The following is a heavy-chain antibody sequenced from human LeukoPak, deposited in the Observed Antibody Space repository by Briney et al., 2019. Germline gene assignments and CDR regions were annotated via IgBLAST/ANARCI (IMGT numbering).Heavy chain of an antibody. CDR3: ARQRFPSGNWVDIVVVPAAMYADY. J-gene: IGHJ4*02. CDR2: IYPSDSDT. V-gene: IGHV5-51*01. D-gene: IGHD2-2*03. Sequence: GESLQISCYGSGYSFTNYWIGWGRQVSGKGLEWRGIIYPSDSDTRYSPSFQGQVTISADKSISTAYLQWSSLKASDTAMYYCARQRFPSGNWVDIVVVPAAMYADYWGQGTLVTVSS. CDR1: GYSFTNYW.